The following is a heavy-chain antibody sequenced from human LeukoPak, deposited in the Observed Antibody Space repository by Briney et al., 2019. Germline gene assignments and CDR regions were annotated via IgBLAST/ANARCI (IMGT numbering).Heavy chain of an antibody. D-gene: IGHD2-2*01. CDR1: GGSIRSYY. V-gene: IGHV4-4*07. CDR2: IYTSGST. Sequence: SETLSLTWTVSGGSIRSYYWSWIRQPAGKGLEWIGRIYTSGSTNYNPSLKSRVTMSVDTSKNQFSLKLSSVTAADTAVYYCARGGEYQLLYWFDPWGQGTLVTVSS. CDR3: ARGGEYQLLYWFDP. J-gene: IGHJ5*02.